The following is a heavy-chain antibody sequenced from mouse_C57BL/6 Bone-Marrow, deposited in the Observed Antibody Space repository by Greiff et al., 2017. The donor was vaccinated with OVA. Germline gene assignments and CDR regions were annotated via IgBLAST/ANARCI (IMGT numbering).Heavy chain of an antibody. Sequence: VQLVESGAELARPGASVKLSCKASGYTFTSYGISWVKQRTGQGLEWIGEIYPRSGNTYYNEKFKGKATLTADKSSSTAYMELRSLTSEDSAVYFCARGDVCYFDVWGTGTTVTVSS. CDR2: IYPRSGNT. J-gene: IGHJ1*03. CDR3: ARGDVCYFDV. V-gene: IGHV1-81*01. D-gene: IGHD3-3*01. CDR1: GYTFTSYG.